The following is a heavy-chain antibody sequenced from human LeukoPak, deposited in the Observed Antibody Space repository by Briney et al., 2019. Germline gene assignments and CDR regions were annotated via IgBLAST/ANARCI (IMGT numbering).Heavy chain of an antibody. CDR2: IRSKANSYAT. Sequence: GGSLKLSCVASGFTFSGSAMLWVRQASGKGLECVGRIRSKANSYATAYAASVKGRFTISRDDSKNTAYLQMNSLKTEDAAVYYCTRQESADRGMDVWGQGTTVTVSS. V-gene: IGHV3-73*01. CDR3: TRQESADRGMDV. J-gene: IGHJ6*02. CDR1: GFTFSGSA.